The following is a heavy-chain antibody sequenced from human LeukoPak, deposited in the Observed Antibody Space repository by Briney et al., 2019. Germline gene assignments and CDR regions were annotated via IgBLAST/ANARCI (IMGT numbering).Heavy chain of an antibody. J-gene: IGHJ4*02. V-gene: IGHV3-33*01. CDR3: ARGVYYDSSGSIDYYFDY. D-gene: IGHD3-22*01. Sequence: GGSLRLSCAASGFTFSSYGMHWVRQAPGKGLEWVAVIWYDGSNKYYAASVKGRFTISRDNSKNTLYLQMNSLGAEDTAVYYCARGVYYDSSGSIDYYFDYWGQGTLVTVSS. CDR1: GFTFSSYG. CDR2: IWYDGSNK.